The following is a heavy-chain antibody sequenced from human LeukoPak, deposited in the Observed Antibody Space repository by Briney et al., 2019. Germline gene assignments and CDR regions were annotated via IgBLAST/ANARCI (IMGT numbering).Heavy chain of an antibody. J-gene: IGHJ4*02. V-gene: IGHV1-2*02. CDR3: ARVRSIAAAGKELDY. CDR2: INPNSGGT. Sequence: GASVKVSCKASGYTFTGYYMHWVRQAPGQGLEWMGWINPNSGGTNYAQKFQGRVTMTRDTSISTAYMELSRLRSDDTAVYYCARVRSIAAAGKELDYWGKGTLVTVSS. D-gene: IGHD6-13*01. CDR1: GYTFTGYY.